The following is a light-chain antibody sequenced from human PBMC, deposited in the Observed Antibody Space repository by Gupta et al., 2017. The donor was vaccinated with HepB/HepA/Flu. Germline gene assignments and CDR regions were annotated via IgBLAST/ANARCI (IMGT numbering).Light chain of an antibody. V-gene: IGKV4-1*01. CDR2: CAS. J-gene: IGKJ1*01. Sequence: DIVMTQTPDSLSLSLGERATISCKSNQNILHSPNNNNYLTWYQQKPGQPPKLLINCASSRESGVPDRFSGSGSGTDFTLTISGLQPEDLAVYYCQQRDSFPCTFGQGTNVEIK. CDR1: QNILHSPNNNNY. CDR3: QQRDSFPCT.